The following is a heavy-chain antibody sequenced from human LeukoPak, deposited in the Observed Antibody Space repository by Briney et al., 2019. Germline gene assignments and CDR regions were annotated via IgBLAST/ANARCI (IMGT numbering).Heavy chain of an antibody. J-gene: IGHJ4*02. CDR3: ARGPSGGNGFSY. Sequence: GGPLRLSCAASGFTFSSYWMSWLRQAPEEGLEWVANIKQDGSERYYVDSVKGRFTISRDNAKNSLYLQMNSLRAVDTAVYYCARGPSGGNGFSYWGLGTLVTVSS. CDR2: IKQDGSER. V-gene: IGHV3-7*04. D-gene: IGHD2-15*01. CDR1: GFTFSSYW.